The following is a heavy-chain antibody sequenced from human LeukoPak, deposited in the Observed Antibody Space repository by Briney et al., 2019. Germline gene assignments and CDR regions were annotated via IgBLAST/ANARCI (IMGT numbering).Heavy chain of an antibody. CDR1: GYTFINYG. D-gene: IGHD6-19*01. CDR3: AIQAVAKEIDY. V-gene: IGHV1-18*01. Sequence: ASVKVSCKASGYTFINYGISWVRQAPGQGLEWMGWISPYNGNTKYLQKFQGRVTMITDTSTSTAYMEVRSLRSDDTAVYYCAIQAVAKEIDYWGQGTLVTVSS. CDR2: ISPYNGNT. J-gene: IGHJ4*02.